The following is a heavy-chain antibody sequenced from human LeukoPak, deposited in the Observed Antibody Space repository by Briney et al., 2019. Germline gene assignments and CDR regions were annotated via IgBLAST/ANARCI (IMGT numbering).Heavy chain of an antibody. CDR1: GFTFDDYA. CDR3: AKVRGTYSSGFFFDS. J-gene: IGHJ4*02. V-gene: IGHV3-9*01. CDR2: ISWNSGYI. D-gene: IGHD6-19*01. Sequence: GRSLRLSCAASGFTFDDYAMHWVPQPPGKGLEWLSIISWNSGYIGYADSVKGRFTVSRDNAENSVYLQMNSLRPEDTAFYFCAKVRGTYSSGFFFDSWGQGTLVTVSS.